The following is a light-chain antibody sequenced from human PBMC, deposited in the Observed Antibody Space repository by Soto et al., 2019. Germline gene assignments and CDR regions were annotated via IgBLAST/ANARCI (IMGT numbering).Light chain of an antibody. CDR2: EVS. V-gene: IGLV2-14*01. J-gene: IGLJ3*02. CDR1: SSDVGGYNY. Sequence: SALTQPASVSGSPGQSITISCTGTSSDVGGYNYVSWDQQHPGKAPKLMIYEVSNRPSGVSNRFSGSKSGNTASLTISGLQAEDEDDYYCSSYTTISTLEVFGGGTKVTVL. CDR3: SSYTTISTLEV.